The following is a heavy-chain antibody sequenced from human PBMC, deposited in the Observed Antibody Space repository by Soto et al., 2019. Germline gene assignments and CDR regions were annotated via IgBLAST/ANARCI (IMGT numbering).Heavy chain of an antibody. J-gene: IGHJ4*02. D-gene: IGHD3-22*01. Sequence: GESLKISCAASGFTFSSYAMSWVRQAPGKGLEWVSAISGSGGSTYYADSVKGRFTISRDNSKNTLYLQMNSLRAEDTAVYYCAKDYVVMHDYWGQGTLVTVSS. CDR1: GFTFSSYA. CDR2: ISGSGGST. V-gene: IGHV3-23*01. CDR3: AKDYVVMHDY.